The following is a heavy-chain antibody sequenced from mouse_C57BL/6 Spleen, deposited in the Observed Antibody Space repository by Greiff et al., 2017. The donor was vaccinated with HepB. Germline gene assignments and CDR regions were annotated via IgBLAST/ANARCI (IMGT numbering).Heavy chain of an antibody. CDR2: ISSGGDYI. Sequence: EVMLVESGEGLVKPGGSLKLSCAASGFTFSSYAMSWVRQTPEKRLEWVAYISSGGDYIYYADTVKGRFTISRDNARNTLYLQMSSLKSEDTAMYYCTRDYYYGSSLYYFDYWGQGTTLTVSS. V-gene: IGHV5-9-1*02. CDR3: TRDYYYGSSLYYFDY. CDR1: GFTFSSYA. D-gene: IGHD1-1*01. J-gene: IGHJ2*01.